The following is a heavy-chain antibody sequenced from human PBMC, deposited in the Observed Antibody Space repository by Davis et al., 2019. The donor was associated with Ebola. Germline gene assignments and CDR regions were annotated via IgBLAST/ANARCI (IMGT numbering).Heavy chain of an antibody. D-gene: IGHD6-25*01. CDR2: IMPVYGTP. V-gene: IGHV1-2*02. CDR3: ARGRGTIFDY. J-gene: IGHJ4*02. Sequence: ASVKVSCKSSGGTFSSYGINWVRQAPGQGLEWMGGIMPVYGTPKYAQKFQGRVTMTRDTSISTAYMELSRLRSDDTAGYYCARGRGTIFDYWGQGTLVTVSS. CDR1: GGTFSSYG.